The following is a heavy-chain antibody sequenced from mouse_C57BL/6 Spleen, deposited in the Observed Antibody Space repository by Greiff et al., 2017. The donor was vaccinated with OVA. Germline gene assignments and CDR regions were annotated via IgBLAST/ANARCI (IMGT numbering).Heavy chain of an antibody. CDR2: IDPSDSET. J-gene: IGHJ2*01. Sequence: QVQLQQPGAELVRPGSSVKLSCKASGYTFTSYWMHWVKQRPIQGLEWIGNIDPSDSETHYNQKFKDKATLTVDKSSSTAYMQLSSLTSEDSAVYYWARDYYGSSFDYWGQGTTLTVSS. V-gene: IGHV1-52*01. D-gene: IGHD1-1*01. CDR3: ARDYYGSSFDY. CDR1: GYTFTSYW.